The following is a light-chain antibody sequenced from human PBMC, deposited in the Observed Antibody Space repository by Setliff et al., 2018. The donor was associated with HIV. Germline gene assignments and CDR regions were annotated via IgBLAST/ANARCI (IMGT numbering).Light chain of an antibody. Sequence: QSALAQPASVSGPPGQSITISCTGTSSDIGGYKSVSWYQQHPGKAPKLMIYDVSNRPSGVSNRFSGSKSGNTASLTISGLQAEDEADYYCCSLTSTSSYVFGTGTKVTVL. CDR2: DVS. CDR1: SSDIGGYKS. V-gene: IGLV2-14*03. J-gene: IGLJ1*01. CDR3: CSLTSTSSYV.